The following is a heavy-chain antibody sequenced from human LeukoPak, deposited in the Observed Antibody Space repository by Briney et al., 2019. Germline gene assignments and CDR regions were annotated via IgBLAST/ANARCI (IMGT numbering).Heavy chain of an antibody. CDR2: ISSSSSYI. CDR3: ARGGAVAGYYFDY. CDR1: GFTFSSYS. J-gene: IGHJ4*02. Sequence: GGSLRLSCAASGFTFSSYSMNWVRQAPGKGLEWVSSISSSSSYIYYADSVKGRFTISRDNAKNSLYLQMNSLRAEDTAVYYCARGGAVAGYYFDYWGQGALVTVSS. V-gene: IGHV3-21*01. D-gene: IGHD6-19*01.